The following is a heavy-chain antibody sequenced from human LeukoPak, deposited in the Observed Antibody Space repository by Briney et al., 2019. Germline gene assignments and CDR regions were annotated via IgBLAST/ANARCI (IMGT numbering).Heavy chain of an antibody. Sequence: GGSLRLSCAASGFTVSSNYMSWVRQAPGKGLEWVSVIYSGGSTYYADSVKGRFTISRDNAKNSLYLQMNSLRAEDTAVYYCARDQLLWFGELNFDYWGQGTLVTVSS. V-gene: IGHV3-53*01. D-gene: IGHD3-10*01. CDR2: IYSGGST. J-gene: IGHJ4*02. CDR1: GFTVSSNY. CDR3: ARDQLLWFGELNFDY.